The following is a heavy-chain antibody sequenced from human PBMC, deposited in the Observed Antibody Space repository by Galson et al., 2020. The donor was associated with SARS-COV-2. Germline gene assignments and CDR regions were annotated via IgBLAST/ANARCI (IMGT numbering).Heavy chain of an antibody. J-gene: IGHJ4*02. D-gene: IGHD3-22*01. CDR2: IKQDGSQK. CDR3: ARGDDTSTYRPCDY. Sequence: GESLKISCAASRIAFTGYWMNWVRQAPGKGLEWVASIKQDGSQKYYVDSVKGRFTISRDNANNLVYLEMTSLRVEDTAFYYCARGDDTSTYRPCDYWGQGTLVTVSS. V-gene: IGHV3-7*05. CDR1: RIAFTGYW.